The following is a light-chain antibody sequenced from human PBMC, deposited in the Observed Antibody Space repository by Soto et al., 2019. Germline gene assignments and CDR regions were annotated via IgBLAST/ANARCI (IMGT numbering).Light chain of an antibody. CDR3: QQTYSNVVS. J-gene: IGKJ4*01. CDR1: QTISTY. CDR2: DAS. Sequence: DIQMTQSPSSLSASVGDRVTITCRSSQTISTYLQWFHQKPGKAPNLLIYDASSLQTGVPSRFSGSGSGTDFTLTISSLQPEDFGTYYCQQTYSNVVSFGGGTRVEMK. V-gene: IGKV1-39*01.